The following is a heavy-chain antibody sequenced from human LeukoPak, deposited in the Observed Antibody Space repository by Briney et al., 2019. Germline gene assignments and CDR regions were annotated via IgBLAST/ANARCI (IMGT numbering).Heavy chain of an antibody. CDR1: GYTFTSYG. V-gene: IGHV1-18*01. CDR3: ARVDLRGLRFLEWSHWDWFDP. D-gene: IGHD3-3*01. Sequence: GASVKVSCKASGYTFTSYGINWVRQAPGQGLEWMGWISAYNGNTNYAQKLQGRVTMTTDTSTSTAYMELRSLRSDDTAVYYCARVDLRGLRFLEWSHWDWFDPWGQGTLVTVSS. CDR2: ISAYNGNT. J-gene: IGHJ5*02.